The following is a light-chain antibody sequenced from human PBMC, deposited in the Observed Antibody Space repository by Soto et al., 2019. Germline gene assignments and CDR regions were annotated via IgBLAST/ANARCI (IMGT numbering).Light chain of an antibody. CDR3: QQYYSIPYT. Sequence: DIVLTPSPDSLAVSLGERATINCKSSQRVLYSSHNKNYLAWYQQKPGQPPKLLIYWASSRASGVPDRFSGSGSGTDFTLTISSLQAEDVAVYYCQQYYSIPYTFGQGTKLEIK. V-gene: IGKV4-1*01. CDR1: QRVLYSSHNKNY. J-gene: IGKJ2*01. CDR2: WAS.